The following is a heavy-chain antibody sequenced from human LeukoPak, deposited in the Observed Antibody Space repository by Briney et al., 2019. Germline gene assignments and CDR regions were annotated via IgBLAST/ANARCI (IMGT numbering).Heavy chain of an antibody. CDR1: GGSISSSSYY. D-gene: IGHD6-19*01. V-gene: IGHV4-39*07. Sequence: SETLSLTCTVSGGSISSSSYYWGWIRQPPGKGLEWIGSIYYSGSTYYNPSLKSRVTISVDTSKNQFSLKLSSVTAADTAVYYCARKGQQWLAIDYWGQGTLVTVSS. CDR2: IYYSGST. J-gene: IGHJ4*02. CDR3: ARKGQQWLAIDY.